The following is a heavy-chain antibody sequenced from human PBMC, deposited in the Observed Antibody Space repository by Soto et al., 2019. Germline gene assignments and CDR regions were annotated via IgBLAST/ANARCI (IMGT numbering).Heavy chain of an antibody. CDR1: GVNFSSYD. CDR2: IGTAGDT. Sequence: GGSLRLSCVASGVNFSSYDMHWVRHAKGKGLEWVSVIGTAGDTHYPGSVKGRFTISRDNAKNVLYLQVSSLRAEDTAVYYCARGGCSSTSCPYGMDVWGQGTTVTVAS. V-gene: IGHV3-13*01. D-gene: IGHD2-2*01. CDR3: ARGGCSSTSCPYGMDV. J-gene: IGHJ6*02.